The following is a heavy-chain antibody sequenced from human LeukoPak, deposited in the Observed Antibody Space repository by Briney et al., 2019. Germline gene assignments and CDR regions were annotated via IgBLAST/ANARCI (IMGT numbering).Heavy chain of an antibody. CDR2: INHSGST. D-gene: IGHD2-15*01. V-gene: IGHV4-34*01. J-gene: IGHJ4*02. CDR3: ARTNTSYCSGGSCPLSYFDY. CDR1: GGSFSGYY. Sequence: PSETLSLTCAVYGGSFSGYYWSWIRQPPGKGLEWIGEINHSGSTNYNPSLKSRVTISVDTSQNQFSLKLSSVTAADTAVYYCARTNTSYCSGGSCPLSYFDYWGQGTLVTVSS.